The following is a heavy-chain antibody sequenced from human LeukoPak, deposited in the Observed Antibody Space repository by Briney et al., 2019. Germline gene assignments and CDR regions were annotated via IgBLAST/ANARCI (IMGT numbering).Heavy chain of an antibody. CDR1: GGSFSGYY. CDR3: ARDESGSPPQGY. J-gene: IGHJ4*02. CDR2: INHSAIT. Sequence: TSETLSLTCAVYGGSFSGYYWSWLRQPPGKGWKGIGEINHSAITNYSPSLKSRVTISVDTSKNQFSLKLSSVTAADTAVYYCARDESGSPPQGYWGQGTLVTVSS. D-gene: IGHD1-26*01. V-gene: IGHV4-34*01.